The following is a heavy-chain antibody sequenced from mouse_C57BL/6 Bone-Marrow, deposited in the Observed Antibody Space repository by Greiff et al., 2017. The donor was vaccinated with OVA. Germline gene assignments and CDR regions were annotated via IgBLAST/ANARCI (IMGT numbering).Heavy chain of an antibody. V-gene: IGHV7-3*01. J-gene: IGHJ3*01. Sequence: EVNLVESGGGLVQPGGSLSLSCAASGFTFTDYYMSWVRQPPGKALEWLGFIRNKANGYTTEYSASVKGRFTISRDNSQSILYLQMNALRAEDRATYYCARFYGSSYDWFAYWGQGTLVTVSA. D-gene: IGHD1-1*01. CDR3: ARFYGSSYDWFAY. CDR2: IRNKANGYTT. CDR1: GFTFTDYY.